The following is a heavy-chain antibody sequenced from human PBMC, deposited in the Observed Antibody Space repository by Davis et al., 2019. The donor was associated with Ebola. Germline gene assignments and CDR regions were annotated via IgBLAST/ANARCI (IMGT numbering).Heavy chain of an antibody. J-gene: IGHJ2*01. CDR3: VRDPALVVTGGGWFFGL. CDR2: VTSSGSGT. CDR1: GFTFGSFA. V-gene: IGHV3-21*01. D-gene: IGHD2-21*02. Sequence: GGSLRLSCAASGFTFGSFAMTWARQAPGKGLEWVSAVTSSGSGTYYADSVKGRFTVSRDNAKNSLYLQMNSLRAEDTAVYYCVRDPALVVTGGGWFFGLWGRGTLVTVSS.